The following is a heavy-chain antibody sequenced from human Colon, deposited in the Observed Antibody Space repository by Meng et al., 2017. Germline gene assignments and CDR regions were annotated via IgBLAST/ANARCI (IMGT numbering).Heavy chain of an antibody. D-gene: IGHD3-9*01. V-gene: IGHV4-34*01. CDR2: IHPSGST. CDR1: GGSFSDYY. Sequence: QVQLRQGGAGLLKPSETLSLTFAVYGGSFSDYYLTWIRQPPGKGLEWVGEIHPSGSTYYSPSLQSRVTITLDTSKNQFSLTLSSMTAADTAVYYCARGVDWAKSGNFWGQGTLVTVSS. CDR3: ARGVDWAKSGNF. J-gene: IGHJ4*02.